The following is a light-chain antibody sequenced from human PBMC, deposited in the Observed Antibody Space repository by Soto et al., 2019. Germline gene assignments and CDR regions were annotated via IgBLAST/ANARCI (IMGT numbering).Light chain of an antibody. CDR3: QQYNSYSPET. Sequence: DIQMTQSPSTLSASVGDRVTITCRASQSISSWLAWYQQKPGKAPKLLIYKASSLESGVPSRFSGSGSGTEFTLTISSLQPDDFATYYCQQYNSYSPETFGQGTKGDIK. CDR1: QSISSW. V-gene: IGKV1-5*03. J-gene: IGKJ1*01. CDR2: KAS.